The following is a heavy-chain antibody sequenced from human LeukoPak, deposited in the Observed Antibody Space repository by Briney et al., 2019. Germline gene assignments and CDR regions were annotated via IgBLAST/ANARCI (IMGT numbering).Heavy chain of an antibody. Sequence: GGSLRLSCTASGFTFSSYSMNWVRQAPGKGLEWVSCMSSIGTIYYADSVKGRFTISRDNAKNSLSLQMNSLRAEDTAVYYCARVAENAWGQGTLVTVSS. CDR2: MSSIGTI. V-gene: IGHV3-48*01. CDR1: GFTFSSYS. CDR3: ARVAENA. D-gene: IGHD6-13*01. J-gene: IGHJ5*02.